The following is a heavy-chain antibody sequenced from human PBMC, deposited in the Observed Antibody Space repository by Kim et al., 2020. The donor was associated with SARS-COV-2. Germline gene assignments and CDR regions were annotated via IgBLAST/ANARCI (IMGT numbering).Heavy chain of an antibody. D-gene: IGHD3-16*01. Sequence: DYGVSVKSRICINADTSKNQFSLQLNFVTPEDTGVYYCARRVYHRGHRFDSWGQGTLVTVSS. J-gene: IGHJ5*01. V-gene: IGHV6-1*01. CDR3: ARRVYHRGHRFDS.